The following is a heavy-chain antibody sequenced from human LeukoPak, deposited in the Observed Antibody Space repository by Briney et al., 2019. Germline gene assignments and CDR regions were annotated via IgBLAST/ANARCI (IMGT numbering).Heavy chain of an antibody. J-gene: IGHJ4*02. CDR3: TRDQTPYY. V-gene: IGHV3-49*04. Sequence: GGSLRLSCTASGFTFGDYAMTWVRQAPGKGLEWVGFIRSQIYGGTPEYAASVKGRFTISRDDSEGVAYLQMNSLKTEDTAVYYCTRDQTPYYWGQGTLVTVSS. CDR2: IRSQIYGGTP. CDR1: GFTFGDYA.